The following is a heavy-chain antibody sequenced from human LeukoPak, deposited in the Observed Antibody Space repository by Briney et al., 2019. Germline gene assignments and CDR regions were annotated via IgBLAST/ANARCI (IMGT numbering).Heavy chain of an antibody. J-gene: IGHJ6*02. V-gene: IGHV4-30-2*01. CDR1: GGSISSGGYS. Sequence: SETLSLTCAVSGGSISSGGYSWSWIRQPPGKGLEWIGEINHSGSTNYNPSLKSRVTISVDTSKNQFSLKLSSVTAADTAVYYCARGPTIAARPSRSYYYYGMDVWGQGTTVTVSS. D-gene: IGHD6-6*01. CDR2: INHSGST. CDR3: ARGPTIAARPSRSYYYYGMDV.